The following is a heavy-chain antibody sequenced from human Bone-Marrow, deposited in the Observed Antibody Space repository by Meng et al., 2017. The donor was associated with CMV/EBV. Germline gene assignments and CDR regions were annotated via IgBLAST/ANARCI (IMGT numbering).Heavy chain of an antibody. J-gene: IGHJ5*02. CDR2: ISYDGSNK. CDR1: GFTFSSYA. Sequence: GESLKISCAASGFTFSSYAMHWVRQAPGKGLEWVAVISYDGSNKYYADSVKGRFTISRDNSKNTLYLQMNSLRAEDTAVYYCARDYCSSTSCYPSWFDPWGQGTLVTVSS. V-gene: IGHV3-30-3*01. D-gene: IGHD2-2*01. CDR3: ARDYCSSTSCYPSWFDP.